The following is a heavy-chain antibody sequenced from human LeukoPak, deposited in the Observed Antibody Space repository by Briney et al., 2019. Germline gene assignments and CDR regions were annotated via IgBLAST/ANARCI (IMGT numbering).Heavy chain of an antibody. D-gene: IGHD4-23*01. Sequence: GGSLRLSCIAPGFTFSSYSMTWVRQAPGKGLEWLANIGRDGSERLYVDSVKGRFTISRDNAKNSLYLKMNSLRAEDTAVYYCAAPKQNGNSGSRWYHDLWGRGTMVTVSS. CDR3: AAPKQNGNSGSRWYHDL. CDR2: IGRDGSER. CDR1: GFTFSSYS. V-gene: IGHV3-7*01. J-gene: IGHJ2*01.